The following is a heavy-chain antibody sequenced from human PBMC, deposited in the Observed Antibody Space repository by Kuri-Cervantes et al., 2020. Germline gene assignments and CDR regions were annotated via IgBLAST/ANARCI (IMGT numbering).Heavy chain of an antibody. CDR2: MNHRGST. J-gene: IGHJ6*03. CDR3: ARDREVVVPAATGGYYYYYMDV. D-gene: IGHD2-2*01. CDR1: DGSFSGSS. V-gene: IGHV4-34*01. Sequence: SQTLSLTCAVYDGSFSGSSWTWIRQPAGKGLEWIGEMNHRGSTNYNPSLKSRVTISVDTSNNQFSLKLSSVTAADTAVYYCARDREVVVPAATGGYYYYYMDVWGKGTTVTVSS.